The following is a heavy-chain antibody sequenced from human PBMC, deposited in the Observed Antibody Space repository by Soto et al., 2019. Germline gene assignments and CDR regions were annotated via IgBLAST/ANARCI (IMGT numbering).Heavy chain of an antibody. CDR3: ARHQGDYDFWSGYYGTQPFDY. CDR1: GNTFTHHA. CDR2: INAANGNT. J-gene: IGHJ4*02. V-gene: IGHV1-3*01. D-gene: IGHD3-3*01. Sequence: QVHLVQSGAEVKKPGASVRISCEASGNTFTHHAIHWVRQAPGQRLEWMGWINAANGNTKYSQKFQGRITITRDTSASPADMELSRLTSEDTAVYYCARHQGDYDFWSGYYGTQPFDYWGQGTLVTVSS.